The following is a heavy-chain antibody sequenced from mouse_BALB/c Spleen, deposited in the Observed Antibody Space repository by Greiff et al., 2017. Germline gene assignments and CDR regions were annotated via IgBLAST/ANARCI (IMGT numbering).Heavy chain of an antibody. CDR2: ISSGGGST. Sequence: EVQVVESGGGLVKPGGSLKLSCAASGFAFSSYDMSWVRQTPEKRLEWVAYISSGGGSTYYPDTVKGRFTISRDNAKNTLYLQMSSLKSEDTAMYYCARGRQLGLYFDYWGQGTTLTVSS. CDR3: ARGRQLGLYFDY. J-gene: IGHJ2*01. CDR1: GFAFSSYD. D-gene: IGHD3-2*01. V-gene: IGHV5-12-1*01.